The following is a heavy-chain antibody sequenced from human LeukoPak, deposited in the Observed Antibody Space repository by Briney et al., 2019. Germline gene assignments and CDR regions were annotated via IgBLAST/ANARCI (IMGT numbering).Heavy chain of an antibody. Sequence: PGGSLRLSCAASGFTFSSYSMNWVRQAPGKGVEGVSYISSSSSTIYYADSVKGRFTISRDNAKNSLYLQLNSLRDEDTAMYYCARVLAVSDYWGQGTLVTVSS. CDR3: ARVLAVSDY. J-gene: IGHJ4*02. CDR1: GFTFSSYS. V-gene: IGHV3-48*02. CDR2: ISSSSSTI.